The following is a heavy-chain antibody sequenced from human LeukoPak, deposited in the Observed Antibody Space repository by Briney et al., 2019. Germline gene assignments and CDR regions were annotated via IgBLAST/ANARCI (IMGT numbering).Heavy chain of an antibody. CDR2: IRYDGCIK. CDR3: AQDRCALPFHY. CDR1: GFTFRSNG. V-gene: IGHV3-30*02. Sequence: GGSLRLSCAAPGFTFRSNGMQGVRRAPGKGRVWGALIRYDGCIKYYEDPAKGRFTITRDTPPNTLYLQMNSLRAEDTAVSYCAQDRCALPFHYWGQGTLVTVSS. J-gene: IGHJ4*02. D-gene: IGHD4-17*01.